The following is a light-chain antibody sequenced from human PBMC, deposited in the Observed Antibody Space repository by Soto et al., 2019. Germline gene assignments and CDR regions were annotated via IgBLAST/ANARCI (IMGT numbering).Light chain of an antibody. V-gene: IGLV3-1*01. J-gene: IGLJ1*01. Sequence: SYELTQPPSVSVSPGQTASITCSGHNLGDKYVYWYQQKPGQSPVLVIYQDTKRPSGIPERFSGSNSGNTATLTISGTQAMDEADYYCQTWDSTTCVFGTGTKLTVL. CDR3: QTWDSTTCV. CDR2: QDT. CDR1: NLGDKY.